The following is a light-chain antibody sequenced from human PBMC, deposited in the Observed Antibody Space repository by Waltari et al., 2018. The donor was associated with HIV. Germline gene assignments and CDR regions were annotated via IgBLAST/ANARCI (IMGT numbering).Light chain of an antibody. Sequence: QSALTQPRSVSGSPGQTVTISCTGSSNDVGRYNYVSWYQQHPGKAPKFLIYAVSKRPSGVPDRVSGSKSDNTASLTISGLQAEDEADYYCCSFAGSYTVFGGGTKVTVL. J-gene: IGLJ3*02. CDR3: CSFAGSYTV. V-gene: IGLV2-11*01. CDR1: SNDVGRYNY. CDR2: AVS.